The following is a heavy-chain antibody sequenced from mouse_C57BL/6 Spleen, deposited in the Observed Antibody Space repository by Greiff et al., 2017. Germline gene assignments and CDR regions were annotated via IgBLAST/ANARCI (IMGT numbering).Heavy chain of an antibody. Sequence: EVMLVESEGGLVQPGSSMKLSCTASGFTFSDYYMPWVRQVPEKGLEWVAYINYDGSSTYYPDSLKGRFTISGDNATNTRYLQMSSLTSEDTATYYCAREAPLGSDAMDYWGQGTSVTVSS. V-gene: IGHV5-16*01. CDR3: AREAPLGSDAMDY. D-gene: IGHD4-1*01. CDR2: INYDGSST. J-gene: IGHJ4*01. CDR1: GFTFSDYY.